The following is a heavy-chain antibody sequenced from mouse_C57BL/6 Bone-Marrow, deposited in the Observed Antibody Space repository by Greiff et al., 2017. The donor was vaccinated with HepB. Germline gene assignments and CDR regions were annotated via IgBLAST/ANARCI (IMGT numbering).Heavy chain of an antibody. J-gene: IGHJ2*01. CDR1: GYTFTDYE. D-gene: IGHD1-1*01. CDR3: TRCGRDY. Sequence: VKLMESGAELVRPGASVTLSCKASGYTFTDYEMHWVKQTPVHGLEWIGAIDPETGGTAYNQKFKGKAILTADKSSSTAYMELRSLTSEDSAVYYCTRCGRDYWGQGTTLTVSS. CDR2: IDPETGGT. V-gene: IGHV1-15*01.